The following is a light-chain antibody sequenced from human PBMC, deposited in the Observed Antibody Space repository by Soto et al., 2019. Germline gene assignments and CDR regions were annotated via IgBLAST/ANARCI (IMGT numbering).Light chain of an antibody. V-gene: IGKV1-39*01. Sequence: DIQLTQSPSSLSASVGDRVTITCRASQSISSYLNWYQQKPGKAPKLLIYGASSLQSGVPSRFSGSGSGTDFTLTISNLQPEDFAIYYCQQTYSAPWTFGQGTKVDIK. CDR2: GAS. CDR1: QSISSY. CDR3: QQTYSAPWT. J-gene: IGKJ1*01.